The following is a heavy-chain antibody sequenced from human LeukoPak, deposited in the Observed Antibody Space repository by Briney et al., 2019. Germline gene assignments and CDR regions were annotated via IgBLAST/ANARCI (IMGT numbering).Heavy chain of an antibody. Sequence: GRSLRLSCAASGYTFSSYAMHRVRQAPGKGLEWVAVISYDGSNKYYADSLKGRFTISRDNSKNTLYLQMNSLRAEDTAVYYCARGRTGYGSGSYPPYFDYWGQGTLVTVSS. V-gene: IGHV3-30*04. D-gene: IGHD3-10*01. CDR3: ARGRTGYGSGSYPPYFDY. CDR2: ISYDGSNK. CDR1: GYTFSSYA. J-gene: IGHJ4*02.